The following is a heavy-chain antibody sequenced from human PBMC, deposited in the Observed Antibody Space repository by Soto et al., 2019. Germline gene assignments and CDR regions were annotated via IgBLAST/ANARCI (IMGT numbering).Heavy chain of an antibody. CDR3: ARAPLRSSDWSSHRHYYGMDV. V-gene: IGHV4-34*01. D-gene: IGHD3-9*01. J-gene: IGHJ6*02. CDR1: GGSFCGYY. Sequence: SETLSLTCAVYGGSFCGYYWSWIRQPPGKGLEWIGEINHSGSTNYNPSLKSRVTISVDTSKNQFSLKLSSVTAADTAVYYCARAPLRSSDWSSHRHYYGMDVWGQGTTVTVSS. CDR2: INHSGST.